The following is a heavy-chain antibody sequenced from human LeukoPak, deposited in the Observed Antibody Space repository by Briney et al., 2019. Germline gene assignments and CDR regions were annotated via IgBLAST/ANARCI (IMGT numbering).Heavy chain of an antibody. J-gene: IGHJ5*02. Sequence: GGSLRLSCAASGFTFSDYWMSWVRQAPGKGLEWVANIKQDGSEKYYVDSVEGRLTISRDNAKNSLYLQMNSLRVEDTAVYYCVREGGSGWYSGWFDPWGQGTRVTVSS. CDR3: VREGGSGWYSGWFDP. V-gene: IGHV3-7*03. CDR2: IKQDGSEK. CDR1: GFTFSDYW. D-gene: IGHD6-19*01.